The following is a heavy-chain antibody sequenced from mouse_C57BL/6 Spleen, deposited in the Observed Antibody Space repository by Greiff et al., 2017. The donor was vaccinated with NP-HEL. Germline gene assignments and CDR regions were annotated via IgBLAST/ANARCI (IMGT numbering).Heavy chain of an antibody. D-gene: IGHD1-1*01. V-gene: IGHV5-12*01. CDR3: ARRGIYYYGSSYGYFDV. CDR2: ISNGGGST. J-gene: IGHJ1*03. Sequence: EVQRVESGGGLVQPGGSLKLSCAASGFTFSDYYMYWVRQTPEKRLEWVAYISNGGGSTYYPDTVKGRFTISRDNAKNTLYLQMSRLKSEDTAMYYCARRGIYYYGSSYGYFDVWGTGTTVTVSS. CDR1: GFTFSDYY.